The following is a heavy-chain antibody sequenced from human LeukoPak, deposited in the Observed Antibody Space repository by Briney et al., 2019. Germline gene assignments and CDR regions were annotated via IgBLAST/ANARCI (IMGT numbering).Heavy chain of an antibody. J-gene: IGHJ3*02. CDR2: IKQDGSEK. V-gene: IGHV3-7*03. CDR1: GFTFSSYW. CDR3: ARHHGDYLFSIQYAFDI. Sequence: GGSLRLSCAASGFTFSSYWMSWVRQAPGKGLEWVANIKQDGSEKYYVDSVKGRFTISRDNAKNSLYLQMNSLRAEDTAFYHCARHHGDYLFSIQYAFDIWGQGTMLTVSS. D-gene: IGHD4-17*01.